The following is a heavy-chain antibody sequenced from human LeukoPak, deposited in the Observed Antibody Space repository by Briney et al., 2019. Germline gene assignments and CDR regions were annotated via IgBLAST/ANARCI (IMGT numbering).Heavy chain of an antibody. CDR3: ARAQGRGFDY. J-gene: IGHJ4*02. V-gene: IGHV3-66*01. Sequence: GGSLRLSCAASGFNVSSSFLSWVRQAPGKGLEYVSVIYSGGTTYYADSVKGRFTISRDNSKNTVHLQMNSLRAEDTAVYYCARAQGRGFDYWGQGTLATVSA. CDR2: IYSGGTT. CDR1: GFNVSSSF.